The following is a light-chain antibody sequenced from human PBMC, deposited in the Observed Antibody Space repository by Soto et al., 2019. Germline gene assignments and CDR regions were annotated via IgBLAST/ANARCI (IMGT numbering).Light chain of an antibody. CDR1: QDISYY. Sequence: DIQMTQSPSSLSASVGDRVTITCRANQDISYYLAWYQQKQGKVPKLLIYAASTLQSGVPSRFSGSGSGTDFTLTISSLQPEDFATYYCQQHNSSPWTFGQGTKVDIK. CDR3: QQHNSSPWT. J-gene: IGKJ1*01. V-gene: IGKV1-27*01. CDR2: AAS.